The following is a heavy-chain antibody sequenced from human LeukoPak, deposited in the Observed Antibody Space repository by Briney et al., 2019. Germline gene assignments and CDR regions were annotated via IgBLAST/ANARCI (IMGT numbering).Heavy chain of an antibody. CDR2: ISISGGST. CDR1: GITFSSYA. CDR3: AKDAISAAARGDAFDI. Sequence: PGGSLRLSCADSGITFSSYAMSWVRQAPGRGLEWVSGISISGGSTFYADSVTGRFTISRDISKNTLYLQMNSLRAEDTAVYDCAKDAISAAARGDAFDIWGQGTMVTVSS. V-gene: IGHV3-23*01. D-gene: IGHD6-13*01. J-gene: IGHJ3*02.